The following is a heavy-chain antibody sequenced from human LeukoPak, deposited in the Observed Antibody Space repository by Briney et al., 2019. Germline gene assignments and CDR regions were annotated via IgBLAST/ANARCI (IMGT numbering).Heavy chain of an antibody. V-gene: IGHV3-30*03. J-gene: IGHJ4*02. CDR3: ARGPGALDY. CDR2: ISHDGTNK. Sequence: GGSLILSCAASGFAFSRYGMHWVRQAPGKGLEGVALISHDGTNKNHADSVKGRFTISRDNSNNTLYLQMSSLRAEDTAVYYCARGPGALDYWGQGTLVTVSS. CDR1: GFAFSRYG. D-gene: IGHD2-2*01.